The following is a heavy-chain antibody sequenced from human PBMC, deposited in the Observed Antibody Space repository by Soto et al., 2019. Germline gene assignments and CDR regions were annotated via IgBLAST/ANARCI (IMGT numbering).Heavy chain of an antibody. J-gene: IGHJ6*02. V-gene: IGHV3-23*01. CDR1: GFTFSSYA. D-gene: IGHD6-19*01. CDR2: ISGSGGST. Sequence: LGGSLRLSCAASGFTFSSYAMSWVRQAPGKGLEWVSAISGSGGSTYYADSVKGRFTISRDNSKNTLYLQMNSLRAEDTAVYYCAKGSGSGSGWYPHYYYGMDVWGQGTTVTVSS. CDR3: AKGSGSGSGWYPHYYYGMDV.